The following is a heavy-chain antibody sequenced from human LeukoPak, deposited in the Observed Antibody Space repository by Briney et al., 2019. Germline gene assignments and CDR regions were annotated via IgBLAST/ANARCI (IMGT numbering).Heavy chain of an antibody. D-gene: IGHD3-22*01. CDR3: AREFDSSGYYTPSFDY. V-gene: IGHV4-30-4*08. J-gene: IGHJ4*02. CDR2: IYYSGST. CDR1: GGSISSGDYY. Sequence: SETLSLTCTVSGGSISSGDYYWSWIRQPPGKGLEWIGYIYYSGSTYYNPSLKSRVTISVDTSKNQFSLKLSSVTAADTDVYYCAREFDSSGYYTPSFDYWGQGTLVTVSS.